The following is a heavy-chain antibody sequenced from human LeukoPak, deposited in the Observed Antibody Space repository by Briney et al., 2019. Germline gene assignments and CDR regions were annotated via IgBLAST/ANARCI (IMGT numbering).Heavy chain of an antibody. V-gene: IGHV4-61*02. Sequence: SETLSLTCTVSGGSISSGSYYWSWIRQPAGKGLGWIGRIYTSGSTNYNPSLKSRVTISVDTSKNQFSLKLSSVTAADTAVYYCALGGWELKDYYYYYMDVWGKGTTVTVSS. CDR3: ALGGWELKDYYYYYMDV. CDR1: GGSISSGSYY. CDR2: IYTSGST. D-gene: IGHD1-26*01. J-gene: IGHJ6*03.